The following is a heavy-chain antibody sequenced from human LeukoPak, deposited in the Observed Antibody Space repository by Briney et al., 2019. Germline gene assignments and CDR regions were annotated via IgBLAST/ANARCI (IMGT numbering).Heavy chain of an antibody. Sequence: GESLKISCKGSGYSFTSYWISWVRQMPGKGLEWMGIIYPGDSDTRYSPSFQGQVTISADKSISTAYLQWSSLKASDTAMYYCASLSRVEYYDFWSGYEYWGQGTLVTVSS. CDR3: ASLSRVEYYDFWSGYEY. CDR2: IYPGDSDT. J-gene: IGHJ4*02. D-gene: IGHD3-3*01. CDR1: GYSFTSYW. V-gene: IGHV5-51*01.